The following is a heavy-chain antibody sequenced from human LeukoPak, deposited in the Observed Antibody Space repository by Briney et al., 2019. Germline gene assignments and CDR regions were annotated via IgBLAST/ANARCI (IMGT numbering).Heavy chain of an antibody. CDR2: LNPNSGGT. CDR1: GYTFTGYY. Sequence: ASVKVSCKASGYTFTGYYMHWVRQAPGQGLEWMGWLNPNSGGTNYAQKFQGRVTMTRDTSISTAYMELSRLRSDDTAVYYCARDLPQGGEIDYWGQGTLLTVSS. CDR3: ARDLPQGGEIDY. V-gene: IGHV1-2*02. D-gene: IGHD3-16*01. J-gene: IGHJ4*02.